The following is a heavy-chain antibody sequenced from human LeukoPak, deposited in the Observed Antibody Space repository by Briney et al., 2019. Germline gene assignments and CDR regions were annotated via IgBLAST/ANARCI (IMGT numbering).Heavy chain of an antibody. Sequence: SETLSLTCTVSGYSISSGYYWGWIRQPPGKGLEWIGSIYHSGSTYYNPSLKSRVTISVDTSKNQFSLRLSSVTAADTAVYYCARERLRLGELSLPDAFDIWGQGTMVTVSS. CDR3: ARERLRLGELSLPDAFDI. J-gene: IGHJ3*02. D-gene: IGHD3-16*02. CDR2: IYHSGST. V-gene: IGHV4-38-2*02. CDR1: GYSISSGYY.